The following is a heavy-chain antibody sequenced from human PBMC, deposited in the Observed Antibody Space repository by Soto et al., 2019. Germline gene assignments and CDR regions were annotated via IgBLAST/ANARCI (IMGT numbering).Heavy chain of an antibody. CDR1: GYSICRPTW. CDR3: AYSSCWYRHDV. J-gene: IGHJ3*01. V-gene: IGHV4-4*02. Sequence: PSETLSPICAVSGYSICRPTWWTWLRPPPGKGMEWIGDLLHSGTTNYNPSLKSRVILSVYKSQNQFSLRLTSVTSANTAIYYCAYSSCWYRHDVWGQRTSVTVSS. CDR2: LLHSGTT. D-gene: IGHD6-19*01.